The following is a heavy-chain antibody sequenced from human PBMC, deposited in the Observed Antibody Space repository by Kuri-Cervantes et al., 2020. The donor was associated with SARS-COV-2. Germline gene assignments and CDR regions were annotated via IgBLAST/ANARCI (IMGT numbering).Heavy chain of an antibody. CDR1: GFTFSSYG. V-gene: IGHV3-30*18. CDR3: AKDRGIGWFDP. Sequence: LSLTCAASGFTFSSYGMHRVRQAPGKGLEWVAVISYDGSNKYYADSVKGRFTISRDNSKNTLYLQMNSLRAEDTAVYYCAKDRGIGWFDPWGQGTLVTVSS. D-gene: IGHD3-10*01. CDR2: ISYDGSNK. J-gene: IGHJ5*02.